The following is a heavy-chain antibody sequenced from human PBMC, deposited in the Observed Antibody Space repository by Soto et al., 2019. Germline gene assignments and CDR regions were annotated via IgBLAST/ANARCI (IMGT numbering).Heavy chain of an antibody. V-gene: IGHV3-53*01. CDR3: AREIYAGFGENWIET. D-gene: IGHD3-10*01. CDR2: IYSDGRT. CDR1: VFIVIINY. J-gene: IGHJ1*01. Sequence: WWSXRLSCSSSVFIVIINYITLFRHAPGKGLECVSIIYSDGRTNYADSVKGRFTISRDNSKNTVYLQMTSLSADDTAVYYCAREIYAGFGENWIETWGQGTLV.